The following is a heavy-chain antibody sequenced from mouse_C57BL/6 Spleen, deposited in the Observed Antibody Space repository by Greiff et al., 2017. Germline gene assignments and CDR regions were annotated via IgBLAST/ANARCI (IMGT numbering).Heavy chain of an antibody. J-gene: IGHJ1*03. D-gene: IGHD1-1*01. CDR2: INPGSGGT. Sequence: QVQLQQSGAELVRPGTSVKVSCKASGYAFTNYWIEWVKQRPGQGLEWIGVINPGSGGTNYNEKFKGKATLTADKSSSTAYMQLSSLTSEDSAVYFCARRDYYAVNDVWGTGTTVTVSS. CDR1: GYAFTNYW. CDR3: ARRDYYAVNDV. V-gene: IGHV1-54*01.